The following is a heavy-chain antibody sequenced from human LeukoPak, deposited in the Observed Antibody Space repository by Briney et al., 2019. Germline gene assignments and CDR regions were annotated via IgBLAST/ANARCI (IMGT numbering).Heavy chain of an antibody. Sequence: SVKVSCKASGGTFSSYAISWVRQAPGQGLEWMGGIIPIFGTANYAQKFQGRVTITTDESTSTAYMELSSLRSEDTAVYCCARPLGYNQEFDYWGQGTLVTVSS. V-gene: IGHV1-69*05. D-gene: IGHD5-24*01. CDR1: GGTFSSYA. J-gene: IGHJ4*02. CDR3: ARPLGYNQEFDY. CDR2: IIPIFGTA.